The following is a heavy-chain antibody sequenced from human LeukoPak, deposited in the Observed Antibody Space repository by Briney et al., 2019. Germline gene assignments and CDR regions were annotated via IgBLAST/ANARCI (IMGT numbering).Heavy chain of an antibody. J-gene: IGHJ4*02. V-gene: IGHV4-59*01. CDR2: IYYSGST. Sequence: SETLSLTCTVSGGSISSYYWSWIRQPPGRGLEWIGYIYYSGSTNYNPSLKSRVTISVDTSKNQFSLKLSSVTAADTAVYYCAREFVGAYDYWGQGTLVTVSS. D-gene: IGHD1-26*01. CDR1: GGSISSYY. CDR3: AREFVGAYDY.